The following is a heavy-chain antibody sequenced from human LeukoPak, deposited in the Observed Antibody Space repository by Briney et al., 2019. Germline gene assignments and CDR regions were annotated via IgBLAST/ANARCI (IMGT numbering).Heavy chain of an antibody. Sequence: SETLSLTCTVSGGSISSYYWRWIRQPPGKGLEWVGYIYYSGNAIYNPFLKSRATIAIETSKNQFSLKLSSVTAADTAVYYCAIHGGSWTFDYWGQGTLVTVSS. J-gene: IGHJ4*02. CDR3: AIHGGSWTFDY. D-gene: IGHD6-13*01. V-gene: IGHV4-59*08. CDR2: IYYSGNA. CDR1: GGSISSYY.